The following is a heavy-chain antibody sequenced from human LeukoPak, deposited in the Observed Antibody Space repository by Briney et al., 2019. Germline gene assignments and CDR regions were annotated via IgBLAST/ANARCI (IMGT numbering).Heavy chain of an antibody. J-gene: IGHJ6*04. Sequence: ASVKVSCKASGGTFSSYAISWVRQAPGQGLEWMGGIIPIFGTANYAQKFQGGVTITADESTSTAYMELSSLRSEDTAVYYCARYGSRDGDYYYYGMDVWGKGTTVTVSS. CDR1: GGTFSSYA. CDR2: IIPIFGTA. D-gene: IGHD5-24*01. V-gene: IGHV1-69*01. CDR3: ARYGSRDGDYYYYGMDV.